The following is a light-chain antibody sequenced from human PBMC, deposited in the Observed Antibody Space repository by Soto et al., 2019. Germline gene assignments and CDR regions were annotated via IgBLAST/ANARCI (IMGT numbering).Light chain of an antibody. CDR2: AAS. Sequence: DNQMTQSPSTLSGSVGDRVTITCRASQTISSWLAWYQQKPGKAPKLLIYAASTLQSGVPSRFSGSGSRTDFTLTISCLQSEDFATYYCQQYYSYPRTFGQGTKVDI. CDR1: QTISSW. J-gene: IGKJ1*01. V-gene: IGKV1-5*01. CDR3: QQYYSYPRT.